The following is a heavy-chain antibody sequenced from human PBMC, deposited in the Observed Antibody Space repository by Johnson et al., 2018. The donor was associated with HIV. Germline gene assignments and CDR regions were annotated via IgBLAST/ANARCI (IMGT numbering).Heavy chain of an antibody. J-gene: IGHJ3*02. Sequence: VQLVESGGGWVKPGGSLSLSCAASGFTFSDSYMTWVRQAPGKGLEWVSVIYSGDRTNYADSVKGRFTISRDNSKNTLYLQRNSRRAEDTAVYYCAKNMWGFRYSGYDRDAFDIWGQGTMVTVSS. CDR3: AKNMWGFRYSGYDRDAFDI. CDR2: IYSGDRT. CDR1: GFTFSDSY. V-gene: IGHV3-66*02. D-gene: IGHD5-12*01.